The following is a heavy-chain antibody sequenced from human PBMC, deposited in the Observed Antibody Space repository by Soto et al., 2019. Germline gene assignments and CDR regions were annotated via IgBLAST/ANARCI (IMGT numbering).Heavy chain of an antibody. CDR1: GGTFSSSA. CDR3: ATIASAGTREYFQH. CDR2: IIPMSGRT. Sequence: SVKVSCKPSGGTFSSSAIFWVRQAPGQGLECLGGIIPMSGRTTYAQKFQGRVTINADKPTSTVFIELSSLNSEDTAVYYCATIASAGTREYFQHWGQGTLVTSPQ. J-gene: IGHJ1*01. V-gene: IGHV1-69*06. D-gene: IGHD6-13*01.